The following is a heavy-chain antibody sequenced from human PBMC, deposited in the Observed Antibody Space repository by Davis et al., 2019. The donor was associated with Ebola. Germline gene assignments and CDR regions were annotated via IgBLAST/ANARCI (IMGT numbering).Heavy chain of an antibody. CDR3: ARDEFGGVIVPLGY. V-gene: IGHV3-23*01. CDR1: GFTFSSYW. J-gene: IGHJ4*02. CDR2: ISGSGGST. D-gene: IGHD3-16*02. Sequence: PGGSLRLSCAASGFTFSSYWMSWVRQAPGKGLEWVSAISGSGGSTYYADSVKGRFTISRDNSKNTLYLQMNSLRAEDTAVYYCARDEFGGVIVPLGYWGQGTLVTVSS.